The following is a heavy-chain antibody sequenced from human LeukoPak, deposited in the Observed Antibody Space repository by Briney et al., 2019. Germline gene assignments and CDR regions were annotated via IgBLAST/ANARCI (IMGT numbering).Heavy chain of an antibody. CDR1: TSR. J-gene: IGHJ5*01. CDR3: ARDLWNFYDDSGYNRDFDS. Sequence: ASVKVSCKATSRISWVRQALGQGLEWMGWIGTYGGDTYYAQKFQGRITVTTDTSTSTVYMELSNLRSDDTAVYYCARDLWNFYDDSGYNRDFDSWGQGTLVTVSS. CDR2: IGTYGGDT. D-gene: IGHD3-22*01. V-gene: IGHV1-18*01.